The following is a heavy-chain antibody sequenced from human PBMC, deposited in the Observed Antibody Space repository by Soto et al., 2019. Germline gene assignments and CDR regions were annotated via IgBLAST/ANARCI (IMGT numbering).Heavy chain of an antibody. CDR2: TYYRSKWYY. D-gene: IGHD1-26*01. V-gene: IGHV6-1*01. CDR1: GDSVSSNSAG. CDR3: ARGEQYSGRTFDY. J-gene: IGHJ4*01. Sequence: SQTLSLTCAITGDSVSSNSAGWSWVRQSPSRGLEWLGRTYYRSKWYYEYAVSVRGRITINPDTSKNQYSLQLNSVTPEDTAVYFCARGEQYSGRTFDYWGQGTLVIVSS.